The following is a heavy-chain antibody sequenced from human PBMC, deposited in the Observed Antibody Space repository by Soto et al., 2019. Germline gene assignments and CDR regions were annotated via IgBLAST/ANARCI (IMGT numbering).Heavy chain of an antibody. CDR2: TYYRSKWYN. D-gene: IGHD1-1*01. Sequence: PSQPVSRTWAISGASVSSNMSTCNCIRQSPSRGLEWLGRTYYRSKWYNDYAPSVRSRIIINPDTSKNQFSLQLNSVIPEDTAVYYCGSAHLGSDRYILEPFDPWGQRTLVTVSS. CDR1: GASVSSNMST. J-gene: IGHJ5*02. V-gene: IGHV6-1*01. CDR3: GSAHLGSDRYILEPFDP.